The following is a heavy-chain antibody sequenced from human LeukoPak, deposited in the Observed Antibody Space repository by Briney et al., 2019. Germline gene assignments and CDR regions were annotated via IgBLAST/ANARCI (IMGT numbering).Heavy chain of an antibody. Sequence: GGSLRLSCAASGFTFRKYWMLWVRQAPGKGLESVSRINTDGTVITYADSVKGRFTVSRDNADNTMFLQMNSVRDEDTAVYYCATKQWLAPPPDSWGQGTPVTVSS. CDR1: GFTFRKYW. CDR2: INTDGTVI. J-gene: IGHJ4*02. V-gene: IGHV3-74*01. CDR3: ATKQWLAPPPDS. D-gene: IGHD6-19*01.